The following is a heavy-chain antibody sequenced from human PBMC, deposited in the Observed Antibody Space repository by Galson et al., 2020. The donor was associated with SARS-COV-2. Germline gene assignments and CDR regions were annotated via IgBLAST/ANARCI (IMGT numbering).Heavy chain of an antibody. D-gene: IGHD3-22*01. CDR1: GFTFSSYG. CDR3: ARAQYYYDSSGDRYYFDY. CDR2: ISRSSSRV. V-gene: IGHV3-48*02. Sequence: TGGSLRLSCGVSGFTFSSYGMSWVRQPPGKGLEWVSYISRSSSRVYYADSVKGRFTFSRDNAKNSLYLQMNSLRDEDTAVYYCARAQYYYDSSGDRYYFDYWGQGTLVTVSS. J-gene: IGHJ4*02.